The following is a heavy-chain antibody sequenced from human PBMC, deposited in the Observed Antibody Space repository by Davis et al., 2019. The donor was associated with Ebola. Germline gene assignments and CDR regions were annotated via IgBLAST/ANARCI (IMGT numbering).Heavy chain of an antibody. V-gene: IGHV4-61*08. CDR2: VSNTVNN. J-gene: IGHJ4*03. CDR3: ARQEGLTGFEEN. Sequence: GSLRLSCAVSGASVSSGGSYWSWIRQPPGKGLEWIVYVSNTVNNDSYPALKGRVTITLDTSRNQFSLKLKSVTSADTAMYYCARQEGLTGFEENWGQGTMVTVSS. D-gene: IGHD3-9*01. CDR1: GASVSSGGSY.